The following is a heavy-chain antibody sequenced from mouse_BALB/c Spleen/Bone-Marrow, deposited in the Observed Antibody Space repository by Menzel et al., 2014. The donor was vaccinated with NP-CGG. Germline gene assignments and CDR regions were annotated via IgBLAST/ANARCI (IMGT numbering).Heavy chain of an antibody. Sequence: VQLQQSGPELVKPGASVRISCKASGYTFTSYYIHWVKQRPGQGLEWIGWTYPGNVNTKYNEKFKGKATLTADKSSSTAYMQLSSLTSEDSAVYFCARGGWLRDAMDYCGQGTSVTVSS. V-gene: IGHV1S56*01. CDR3: ARGGWLRDAMDY. CDR1: GYTFTSYY. CDR2: TYPGNVNT. D-gene: IGHD2-2*01. J-gene: IGHJ4*01.